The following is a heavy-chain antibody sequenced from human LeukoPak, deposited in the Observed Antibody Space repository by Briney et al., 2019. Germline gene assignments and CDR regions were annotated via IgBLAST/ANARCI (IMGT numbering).Heavy chain of an antibody. J-gene: IGHJ6*02. V-gene: IGHV3-7*01. Sequence: GGSLRLSCAASGFTFSGYWMSWVRQAPGKGLEWVANIKQDGSEKYYVDSVKGRFTISRDNAKNSLYLQMNSLRAEDTAVYYCARDQADSSSWYFDYYYGMDVWGQGTTVTVSS. D-gene: IGHD6-13*01. CDR3: ARDQADSSSWYFDYYYGMDV. CDR1: GFTFSGYW. CDR2: IKQDGSEK.